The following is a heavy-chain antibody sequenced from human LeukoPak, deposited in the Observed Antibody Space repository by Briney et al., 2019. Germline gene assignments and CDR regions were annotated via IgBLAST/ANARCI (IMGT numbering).Heavy chain of an antibody. D-gene: IGHD6-13*01. Sequence: PSETLSLTCTVSGGSISSGGYYWSWIRQGPGKGLEWIGYIYYSGSTYYNPSLKSRVTISVDTSKNQFSLKLSSVTAADTAVYYCARALAAAGIIDYWGQGTLVTVSS. CDR3: ARALAAAGIIDY. CDR1: GGSISSGGYY. J-gene: IGHJ4*02. V-gene: IGHV4-31*03. CDR2: IYYSGST.